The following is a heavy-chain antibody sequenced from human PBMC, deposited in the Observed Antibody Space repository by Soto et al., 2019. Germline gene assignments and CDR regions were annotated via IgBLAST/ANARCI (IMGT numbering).Heavy chain of an antibody. D-gene: IGHD1-1*01. CDR3: AKDKPGTTSFDY. J-gene: IGHJ4*02. V-gene: IGHV3-30*18. CDR1: GFTFSLYG. Sequence: GGSLRLSCAASGFTFSLYGMHWVRQAPGKGVEWVAVISYDGSNKYYADSVKGRFTISRDTSKNTLYLQLNALRADDTAVYYCAKDKPGTTSFDYWGQGTLVTVSS. CDR2: ISYDGSNK.